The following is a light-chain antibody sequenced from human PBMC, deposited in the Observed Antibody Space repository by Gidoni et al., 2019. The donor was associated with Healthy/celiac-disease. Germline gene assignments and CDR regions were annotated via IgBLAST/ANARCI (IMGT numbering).Light chain of an antibody. CDR3: SSYTSSSTRV. CDR2: DVS. V-gene: IGLV2-14*03. Sequence: QSALTQPASVAGSPGKSITISSTGTSRRVGGDNYVSWYQQHPGKAPKRMIYDVSNRPSRVSNLFSGSKTGITASLTIAGLQAQDEADYSCSSYTSSSTRVFGGRTKLTVL. CDR1: SRRVGGDNY. J-gene: IGLJ2*01.